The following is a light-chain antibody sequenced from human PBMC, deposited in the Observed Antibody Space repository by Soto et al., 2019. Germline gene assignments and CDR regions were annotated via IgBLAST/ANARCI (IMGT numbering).Light chain of an antibody. CDR1: QSISVY. V-gene: IGKV1-39*01. CDR3: QRYNDYQYI. J-gene: IGKJ2*01. CDR2: AAS. Sequence: DIQMTQSPSSLSVSIGDRITITCRSSQSISVYLNWYQKKPGTPPKLLIYAASNLQSGVPSRFIGSGSGTDFTLTISSLQPDDFATYYCQRYNDYQYIFGQGTKLEIK.